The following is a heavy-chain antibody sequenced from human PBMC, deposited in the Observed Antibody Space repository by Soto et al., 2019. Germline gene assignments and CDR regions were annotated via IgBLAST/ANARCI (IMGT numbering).Heavy chain of an antibody. CDR1: GFTFSSFA. V-gene: IGHV3-23*01. CDR3: AKDRPNYFGSGGLYYKLGGDG. J-gene: IGHJ4*02. Sequence: VQLLESGGGLVQPGGSLKLSCAASGFTFSSFAMSWVRQAPGKGLEWVSSITSIGGTTYYADSVKGRFTISRDNSKNTLYLQMNSLSAEDTALYYCAKDRPNYFGSGGLYYKLGGDGWGQGTLVTVSS. CDR2: ITSIGGTT. D-gene: IGHD3-10*01.